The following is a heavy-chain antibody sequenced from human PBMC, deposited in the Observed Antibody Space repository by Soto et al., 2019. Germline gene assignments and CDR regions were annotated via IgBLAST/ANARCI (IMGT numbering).Heavy chain of an antibody. CDR3: ASVEYSSSWYYP. D-gene: IGHD6-13*01. Sequence: SETLSLTCAVYGGSFSGYYWSWIRQPPGKGLEWIGEINHSGSTNYNPFLKSRVTISVDTSKNQFSLKLSSVTAADTAVYYCASVEYSSSWYYPWGQGTLVTVSS. J-gene: IGHJ5*02. CDR1: GGSFSGYY. V-gene: IGHV4-34*01. CDR2: INHSGST.